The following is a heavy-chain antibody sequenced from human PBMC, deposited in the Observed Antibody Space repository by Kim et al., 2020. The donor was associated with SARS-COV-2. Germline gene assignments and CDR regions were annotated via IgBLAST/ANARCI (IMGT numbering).Heavy chain of an antibody. Sequence: SETLSLTCTVSGGSISTFYWGWIRQPPGQGLEWIGYIYYSGSTNYNPSLKSRVTISVDTSKNQFSLKLTSVTAADTAMYYCARISTRWSPFDYWGQGTL. D-gene: IGHD2-2*01. CDR3: ARISTRWSPFDY. CDR1: GGSISTFY. CDR2: IYYSGST. V-gene: IGHV4-59*01. J-gene: IGHJ4*02.